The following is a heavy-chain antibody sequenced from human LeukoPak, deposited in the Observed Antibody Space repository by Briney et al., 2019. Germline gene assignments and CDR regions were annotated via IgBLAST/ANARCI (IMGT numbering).Heavy chain of an antibody. Sequence: SETLSLTCTVSGGSIRSFYWSWIRQSPGKGLEWVGYIYYSGSTNYNPSLKSRVTISVDTSKNQFSLKLSSVTAADTAVYYCARWNRLIDFWGQGTLVTVSS. D-gene: IGHD1-1*01. J-gene: IGHJ4*02. CDR2: IYYSGST. V-gene: IGHV4-59*01. CDR3: ARWNRLIDF. CDR1: GGSIRSFY.